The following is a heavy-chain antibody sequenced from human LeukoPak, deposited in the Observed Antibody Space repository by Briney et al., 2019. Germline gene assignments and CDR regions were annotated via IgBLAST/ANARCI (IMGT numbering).Heavy chain of an antibody. CDR3: AKGGGSSCYSPSDY. D-gene: IGHD2-15*01. V-gene: IGHV3-23*01. CDR2: ISGSGTDT. CDR1: GFTFSSYA. Sequence: GGSLRLSCAASGFTFSSYAMSWVHQAPGKGLEWVSAISGSGTDTFYANSVKGRFTISRDNPKNTLYLQMNSLRAEDTAVYYCAKGGGSSCYSPSDYWGQGTLVTVSS. J-gene: IGHJ4*02.